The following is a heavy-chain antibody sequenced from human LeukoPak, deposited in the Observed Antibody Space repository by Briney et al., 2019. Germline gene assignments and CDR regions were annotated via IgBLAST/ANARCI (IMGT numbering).Heavy chain of an antibody. Sequence: GGSLRLSCAASGFTFSSYEMNWVRQAPGKGLEWVGFIRSKAYGGTTEYAASVKGRFTISRDDSKSIAYLQMNSLKTEDTAVYYCTRIYGSGSYLCDYWGQGTLVIVSS. D-gene: IGHD3-10*01. CDR3: TRIYGSGSYLCDY. J-gene: IGHJ4*02. V-gene: IGHV3-49*04. CDR2: IRSKAYGGTT. CDR1: GFTFSSYE.